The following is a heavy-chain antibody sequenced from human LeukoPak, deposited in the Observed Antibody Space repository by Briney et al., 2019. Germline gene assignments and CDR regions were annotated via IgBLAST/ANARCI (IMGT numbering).Heavy chain of an antibody. CDR1: GYTFTSYG. V-gene: IGHV1-18*04. Sequence: GASVKVSCKASGYTFTSYGISWVRQAPGQGLEWMGWISAYNDNTNYAQKLQGRVTMTTDTSTSTAYMELRSLRSDDTAVYYCARDSDVVRRNYDMDVWGRGTTVTVSS. CDR2: ISAYNDNT. D-gene: IGHD3-10*01. CDR3: ARDSDVVRRNYDMDV. J-gene: IGHJ6*04.